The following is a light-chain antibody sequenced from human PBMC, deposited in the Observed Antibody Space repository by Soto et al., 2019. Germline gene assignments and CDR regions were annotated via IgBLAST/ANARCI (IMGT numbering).Light chain of an antibody. J-gene: IGKJ3*01. Sequence: DIVMTQSPDSLAVSLGERATINCKSSQSVLYSSNNKNYLAWYQQKPGQPPKLLIYWASTRESGVPDRFSGSRSGTDYTLTISSLQAEDVAVYYCQQYYSTPRFTFGPGTKVDIK. V-gene: IGKV4-1*01. CDR1: QSVLYSSNNKNY. CDR3: QQYYSTPRFT. CDR2: WAS.